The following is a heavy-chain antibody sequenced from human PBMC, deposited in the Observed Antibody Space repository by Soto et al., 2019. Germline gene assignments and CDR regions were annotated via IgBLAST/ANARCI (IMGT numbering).Heavy chain of an antibody. CDR1: GYSFTNYW. V-gene: IGHV5-51*01. Sequence: LGESLKISCKGSGYSFTNYWIAWVRQMPGQGLEWMGIIYPGDSDTTYNPSVQGHVTISVDKSISTAYLQWASLEASDTAMYYCARQKLWMATINNDAFDIWGQGTMVTVSS. D-gene: IGHD2-21*01. J-gene: IGHJ3*02. CDR2: IYPGDSDT. CDR3: ARQKLWMATINNDAFDI.